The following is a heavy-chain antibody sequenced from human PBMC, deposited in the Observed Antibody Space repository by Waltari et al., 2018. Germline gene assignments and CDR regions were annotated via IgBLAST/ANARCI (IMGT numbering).Heavy chain of an antibody. CDR1: GFTFSSYG. V-gene: IGHV3-33*01. D-gene: IGHD3-16*01. CDR2: IWYDGRNK. CDR3: ARETAEGDWFDP. Sequence: QVQLVESGGGVVQPGRSLRLSCAASGFTFSSYGMHWVRQAPGKGLEWVAVIWYDGRNKYYADSVKGRFTISRDNSKNTLYLQMNSLRAEDTAVYYCARETAEGDWFDPWGQGTLATVSS. J-gene: IGHJ5*02.